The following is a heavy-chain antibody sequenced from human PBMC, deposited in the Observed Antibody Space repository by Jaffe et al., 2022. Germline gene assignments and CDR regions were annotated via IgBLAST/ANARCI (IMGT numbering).Heavy chain of an antibody. CDR2: IYYSGST. Sequence: QVQLQESGPGLVKPSETLSLTCTVSGGSISSYYWSWIRQPPGKGLEWIGYIYYSGSTNYNPSLKSRVTISVDTSKNQFSLKLSSVTAADTAVYYCARPMGPVGATPGVAFDIWGQGTMVTVSS. V-gene: IGHV4-59*01. CDR3: ARPMGPVGATPGVAFDI. D-gene: IGHD1-26*01. J-gene: IGHJ3*02. CDR1: GGSISSYY.